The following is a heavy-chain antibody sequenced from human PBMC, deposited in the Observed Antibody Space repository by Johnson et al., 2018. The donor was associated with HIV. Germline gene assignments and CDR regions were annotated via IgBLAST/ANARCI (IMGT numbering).Heavy chain of an antibody. CDR1: GFPFDDYD. J-gene: IGHJ3*02. Sequence: VQLVESGGGVVRPGGSLRLSCAASGFPFDDYDMSWVRQAPGKGLEWVAVISYDGSNKYYADSVKGRFTISRDNSKNILYLQMNTLRAEDTAVYYCATERAVVNANAFDIWGQGTMVTVSS. V-gene: IGHV3-30*03. CDR3: ATERAVVNANAFDI. D-gene: IGHD4-23*01. CDR2: ISYDGSNK.